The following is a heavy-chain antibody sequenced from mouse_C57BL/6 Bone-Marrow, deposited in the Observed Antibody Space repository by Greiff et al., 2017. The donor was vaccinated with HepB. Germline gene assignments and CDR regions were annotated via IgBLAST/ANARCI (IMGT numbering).Heavy chain of an antibody. CDR1: GYTFTGYW. CDR3: ARLDDYDGDWYFDV. J-gene: IGHJ1*03. CDR2: ILPGSGST. D-gene: IGHD2-4*01. Sequence: VKVVESGAELMKPGASVKLSCKATGYTFTGYWIEWVKQRPGHGLEWIGEILPGSGSTNYNEKFKGKATFTAVTSSNTAYMQLSSLTTEDSAIYYCARLDDYDGDWYFDVWGTGTTVTVSS. V-gene: IGHV1-9*01.